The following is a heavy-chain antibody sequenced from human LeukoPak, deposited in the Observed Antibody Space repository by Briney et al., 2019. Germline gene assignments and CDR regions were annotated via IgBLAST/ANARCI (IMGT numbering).Heavy chain of an antibody. J-gene: IGHJ5*02. D-gene: IGHD5-12*01. CDR3: ARVLRSSTLPPVSSEFDP. V-gene: IGHV1-18*01. CDR2: IRAYNGNT. CDR1: GYTFTNYG. Sequence: ASVKVSCKASGYTFTNYGISWVRQVPGQGLEWMGWIRAYNGNTNYAQKFQARVTMTTDTSTSTAYMELRSLRSDDTAVYYCARVLRSSTLPPVSSEFDPWGQGTLVTVSS.